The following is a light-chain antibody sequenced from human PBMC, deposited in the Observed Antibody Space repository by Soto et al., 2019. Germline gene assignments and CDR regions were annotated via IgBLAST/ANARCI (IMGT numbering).Light chain of an antibody. CDR3: QQYNHCTSKLA. Sequence: EIEMTQSPATLSVSPGERATLSCRASQSITNNLAWYQQKVGQAPRLLIYSASTRVTGIPARFRGSGSGTELKLTISSQQSEDFAVYYCQQYNHCTSKLAFGRGTKVEIK. J-gene: IGKJ1*01. CDR1: QSITNN. V-gene: IGKV3-15*01. CDR2: SAS.